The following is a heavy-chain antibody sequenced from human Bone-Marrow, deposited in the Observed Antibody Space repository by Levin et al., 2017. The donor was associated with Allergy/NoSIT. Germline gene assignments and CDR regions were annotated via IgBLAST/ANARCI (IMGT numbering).Heavy chain of an antibody. CDR3: ARGRYYGMDV. J-gene: IGHJ6*02. CDR1: GFTFSSFW. CDR2: INSDGSST. V-gene: IGHV3-74*01. Sequence: GGSLRLSCAASGFTFSSFWMHWVRQGPGKGLAWVSSINSDGSSTTYADSVKGRFTISRDNAKNTLYLQMNSLRAEDTAVYYCARGRYYGMDVWGQGTTVTVSS.